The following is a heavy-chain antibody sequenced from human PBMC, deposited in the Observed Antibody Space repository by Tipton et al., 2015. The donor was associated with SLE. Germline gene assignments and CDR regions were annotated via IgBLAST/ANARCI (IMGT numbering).Heavy chain of an antibody. V-gene: IGHV4-34*01. Sequence: TLSLTCAVYGGSFSGYYWSWIRQPPGKGLEWIGEINHSGSTNYNPSLKSRVTISVDTSKNQFSLKLSSVTAADTAVYYCARARGYSSSWYLDYWGQGTLVTVSS. CDR2: INHSGST. J-gene: IGHJ4*02. CDR3: ARARGYSSSWYLDY. CDR1: GGSFSGYY. D-gene: IGHD6-13*01.